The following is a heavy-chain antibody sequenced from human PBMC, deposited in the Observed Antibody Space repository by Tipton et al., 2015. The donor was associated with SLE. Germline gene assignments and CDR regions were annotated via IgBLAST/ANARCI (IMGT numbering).Heavy chain of an antibody. CDR1: GGSISSGGYN. Sequence: GLVKPSETLSLTCTVSGGSISSGGYNWNWIRQHPGKALEWIGYIYYNGNTYYNPSLKSRVTMSVDTSKNQFSLKLRSVTAADTAVYYCARLPTGFPNWFDPWGQGTLVTVSS. CDR2: IYYNGNT. CDR3: ARLPTGFPNWFDP. D-gene: IGHD4-17*01. V-gene: IGHV4-31*03. J-gene: IGHJ5*02.